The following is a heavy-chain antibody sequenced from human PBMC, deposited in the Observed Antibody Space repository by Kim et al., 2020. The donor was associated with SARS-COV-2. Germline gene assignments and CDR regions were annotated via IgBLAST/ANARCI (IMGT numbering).Heavy chain of an antibody. CDR3: ARGLKRRGGDY. CDR2: T. J-gene: IGHJ4*02. V-gene: IGHV4-34*01. D-gene: IGHD3-16*01. Sequence: THYHPPIKSRVTISVDTSKNQFSLKLGSVTAADTAVYYCARGLKRRGGDYWGQGTLVTVSS.